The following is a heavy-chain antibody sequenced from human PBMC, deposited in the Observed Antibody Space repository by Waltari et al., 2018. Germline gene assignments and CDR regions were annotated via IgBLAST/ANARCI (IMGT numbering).Heavy chain of an antibody. CDR1: GGSFSGYY. CDR2: IKHSGRT. CDR3: ARGKSRSSSWSKENYYGMDV. D-gene: IGHD6-13*01. V-gene: IGHV4-34*01. J-gene: IGHJ6*02. Sequence: QVQLQQWGAGLLKPSETLSLTCAVYGGSFSGYYWTWFRQPPGKGLEWIGEIKHSGRTNYKPSLKSRVTISVDTSKNQFSLKVSSVTAADTAVYYCARGKSRSSSWSKENYYGMDVWGQGTTVTVSS.